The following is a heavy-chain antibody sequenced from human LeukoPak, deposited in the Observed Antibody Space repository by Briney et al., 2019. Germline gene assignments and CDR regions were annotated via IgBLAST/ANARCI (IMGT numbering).Heavy chain of an antibody. CDR3: AAYRQVLLPFES. CDR1: GFTFSSYG. CDR2: IRYDGSNK. J-gene: IGHJ4*02. Sequence: GGSLRLPCAASGFTFSSYGMHWVRQAPGKGLEWVAFIRYDGSNKYYADSVKGRFTISRDNSKNTLYLQMNSLRAEDTAIYYCAAYRQVLLPFESWGQGTLVTVSS. V-gene: IGHV3-30*02. D-gene: IGHD2-8*02.